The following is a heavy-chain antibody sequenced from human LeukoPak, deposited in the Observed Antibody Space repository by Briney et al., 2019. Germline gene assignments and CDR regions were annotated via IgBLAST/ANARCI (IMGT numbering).Heavy chain of an antibody. CDR1: GFSFINSW. CDR3: ARDPHFGALDY. CDR2: INPDGSVE. D-gene: IGHD4-17*01. V-gene: IGHV3-7*01. J-gene: IGHJ4*02. Sequence: PGGSLRLSCAASGFSFINSWMSWVRQAPGKGLEWVALINPDGSVEHYVDAVKGRFTVSRDNAKNSLYLQMNNLRGEDRAVYFCARDPHFGALDYWGLGTLVTVSS.